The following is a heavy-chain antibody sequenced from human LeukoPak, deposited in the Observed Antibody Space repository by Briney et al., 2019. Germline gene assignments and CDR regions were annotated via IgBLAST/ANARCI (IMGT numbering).Heavy chain of an antibody. CDR1: GFTFSSYA. Sequence: PGGSLRLSCAASGFTFSSYAMSWVRQAPGKGLEWVGRIKTKTDAGTTDYAAPVKGRFTISRDDSKNMLYLQMNSLETEDTAVYYCATFLLVGTTPLDYWGQGALVTVSS. J-gene: IGHJ4*02. CDR2: IKTKTDAGTT. CDR3: ATFLLVGTTPLDY. V-gene: IGHV3-15*05. D-gene: IGHD1-26*01.